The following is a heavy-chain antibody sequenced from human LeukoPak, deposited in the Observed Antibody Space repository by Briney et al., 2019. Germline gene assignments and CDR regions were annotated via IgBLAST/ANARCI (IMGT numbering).Heavy chain of an antibody. CDR2: IYSIGEE. CDR3: ATGYYFGSGSYGYLDY. D-gene: IGHD3-10*01. J-gene: IGHJ4*02. CDR1: GFTVSSKY. V-gene: IGHV3-53*01. Sequence: GGSLRLSCAASGFTVSSKYMSWVRQSPGKGLRWVGLIYSIGEEYTPDSVQGRFPISRDDSQTTLYLQMDSLRADDTAVYYCATGYYFGSGSYGYLDYWGQGTLVTVSS.